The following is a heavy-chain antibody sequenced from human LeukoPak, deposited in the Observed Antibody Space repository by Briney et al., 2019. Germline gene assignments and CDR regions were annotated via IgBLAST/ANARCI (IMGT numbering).Heavy chain of an antibody. Sequence: GESLKISRKGSGYSFTSYWIGWVRQMPGKGLGWIGIIYPGDSDTRHSSSFQGHVTISADKSISTAYLQWSSLKASDTAMYYCARAPPALRYLYYFDYWGQGTLVTVSS. D-gene: IGHD3-9*01. CDR2: IYPGDSDT. J-gene: IGHJ4*02. CDR1: GYSFTSYW. V-gene: IGHV5-51*01. CDR3: ARAPPALRYLYYFDY.